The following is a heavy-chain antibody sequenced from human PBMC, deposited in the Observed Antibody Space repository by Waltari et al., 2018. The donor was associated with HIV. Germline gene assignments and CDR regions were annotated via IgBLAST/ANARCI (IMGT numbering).Heavy chain of an antibody. CDR1: GGSISSYY. CDR3: AREPDYYDSSGYYSNFDY. V-gene: IGHV4-4*07. D-gene: IGHD3-22*01. J-gene: IGHJ4*02. Sequence: QVQLQESGPGLVKPSETLSLTCTVSGGSISSYYWSWIRQPAGKGLEWIGRIYTSGSTNYNPSLKSRVTMSVDTSKNQFSLKLSSVTAADTAVYYCAREPDYYDSSGYYSNFDYWGQGTLVTVSS. CDR2: IYTSGST.